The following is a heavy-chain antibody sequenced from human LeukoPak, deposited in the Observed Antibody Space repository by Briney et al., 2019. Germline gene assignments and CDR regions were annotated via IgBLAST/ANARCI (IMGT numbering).Heavy chain of an antibody. J-gene: IGHJ4*02. CDR2: IRGDESRK. Sequence: GGSLRLSCTASDFSFSNYWMTWLRQAPGKGLEWVANIRGDESRKYYLDSVTGRFTISRDNAKNSLYLQMNSLRAEDTAVYYCAKPQDIVVVPAAIAPDYWGQGTLVTVSS. D-gene: IGHD2-2*01. CDR1: DFSFSNYW. V-gene: IGHV3-7*01. CDR3: AKPQDIVVVPAAIAPDY.